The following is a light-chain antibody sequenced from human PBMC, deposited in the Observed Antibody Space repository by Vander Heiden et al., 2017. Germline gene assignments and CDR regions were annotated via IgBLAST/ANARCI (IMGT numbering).Light chain of an antibody. J-gene: IGKJ1*01. CDR2: SAS. V-gene: IGKV1-17*01. CDR1: QDIKND. CDR3: LQLNYYPRT. Sequence: DIQMTQSLSSLSASIGDRVTITCRASQDIKNDLGWYQQKPGRAPKRLIYSASTLQSGVPSRFSGSGSGTDFTLTISSLQPEDFATYYCLQLNYYPRTFGQGTKVEI.